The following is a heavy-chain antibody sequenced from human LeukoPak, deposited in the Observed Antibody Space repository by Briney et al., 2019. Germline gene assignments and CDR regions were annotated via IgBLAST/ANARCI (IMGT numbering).Heavy chain of an antibody. CDR3: AKGGDGYNYYFDY. V-gene: IGHV3-23*01. J-gene: IGHJ4*02. Sequence: PGGSLRLSCAASGFTLSDYYMSWIRQAPGKGLEWVSGISGSGGSIRYADSVKGRFIISRDNSKNTLYLQMNSLRAEDTAVYYCAKGGDGYNYYFDYWGQETLVTVSS. D-gene: IGHD5-24*01. CDR1: GFTLSDYY. CDR2: ISGSGGSI.